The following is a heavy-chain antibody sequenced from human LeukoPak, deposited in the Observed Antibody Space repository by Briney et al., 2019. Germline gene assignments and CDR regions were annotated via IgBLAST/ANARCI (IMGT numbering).Heavy chain of an antibody. D-gene: IGHD2-15*01. J-gene: IGHJ6*03. CDR2: IYPGDSDT. V-gene: IGHV5-51*01. CDR1: GYSFTSYW. Sequence: GESLKISCKGSGYSFTSYWIGWVRQMPGKGLEWMGIIYPGDSDTRYSPSFQGQVTISADKSISTAYLQWSSLKASDTAMYYCAREYRSGGSCYQSTHYYMDVRVKWTTGTVSS. CDR3: AREYRSGGSCYQSTHYYMDV.